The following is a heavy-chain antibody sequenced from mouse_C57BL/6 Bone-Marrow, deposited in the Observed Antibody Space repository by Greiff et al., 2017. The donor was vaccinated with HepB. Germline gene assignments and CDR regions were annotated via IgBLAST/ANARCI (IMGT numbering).Heavy chain of an antibody. Sequence: VQLQQSGAELVRPGASVKLSCTASGFNIKDDYMHWVKQRPEQGLEWIGWIDPENGDTEYASKFQGKATITADTSSNTAYLQLSSLTSEDTAVYYCTSLDYGSSYSWFAYWGQGTLVTVSA. D-gene: IGHD1-1*01. J-gene: IGHJ3*01. CDR1: GFNIKDDY. CDR3: TSLDYGSSYSWFAY. CDR2: IDPENGDT. V-gene: IGHV14-4*01.